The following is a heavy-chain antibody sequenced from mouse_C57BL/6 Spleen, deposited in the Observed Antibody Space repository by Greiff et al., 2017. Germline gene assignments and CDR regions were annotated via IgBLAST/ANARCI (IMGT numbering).Heavy chain of an antibody. Sequence: QVQLKQPGAELVRPGSSVKLSCKASGYTFTSYWMDWVKQRPGQGLEWIGNIYPSDSETHYNQKFKDKATLTVDKSSSTAYMQLSSLTSEDSAVYYCARWGVTSYFDYWGQGTTLTVSS. J-gene: IGHJ2*01. V-gene: IGHV1-61*01. CDR3: ARWGVTSYFDY. CDR1: GYTFTSYW. CDR2: IYPSDSET. D-gene: IGHD2-2*01.